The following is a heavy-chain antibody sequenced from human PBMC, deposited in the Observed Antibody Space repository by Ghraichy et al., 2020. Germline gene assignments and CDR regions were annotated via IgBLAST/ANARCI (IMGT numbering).Heavy chain of an antibody. CDR2: IYYTGST. CDR3: ARGYSYGSLLDWNFDL. D-gene: IGHD5-18*01. Sequence: SETLSLTCTISGDSISPYYWSWIRQPPGKGLEWIGNIYYTGSTNYNPSLKSRVTISVETSNNQFSLKLSSVTAADTAVYYCARGYSYGSLLDWNFDLWGRGTLVTVSS. V-gene: IGHV4-59*01. J-gene: IGHJ2*01. CDR1: GDSISPYY.